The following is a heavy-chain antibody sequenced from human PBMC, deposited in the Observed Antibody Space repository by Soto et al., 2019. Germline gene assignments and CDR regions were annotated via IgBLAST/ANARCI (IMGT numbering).Heavy chain of an antibody. Sequence: QVQLVQSGPEVKKPGDSVKVSCKASGYAFRDYGISWVRQAPGQGLEYMGWISPSNGNTNYAPSFQDRVTMTTDTSTTSVFMELGTLRSDDTAVYFCAREQFTFFGLVNADWGQGTLVTVSS. CDR2: ISPSNGNT. D-gene: IGHD6-19*01. V-gene: IGHV1-18*01. CDR3: AREQFTFFGLVNAD. CDR1: GYAFRDYG. J-gene: IGHJ1*01.